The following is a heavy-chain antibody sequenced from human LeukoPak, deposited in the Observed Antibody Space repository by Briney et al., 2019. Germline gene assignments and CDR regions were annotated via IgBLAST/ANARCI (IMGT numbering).Heavy chain of an antibody. V-gene: IGHV3-21*01. Sequence: GGSLRLSCAASGFTFGTYSMNWVRQAPGKGLEWVSSISSSSSYIYYADSVKGRFTISRDNAKNSLSLQMNSLRAEDTAVYYCAREKLYCSSTTCPVDSWGQGTLVTVSS. J-gene: IGHJ4*02. D-gene: IGHD2-2*01. CDR3: AREKLYCSSTTCPVDS. CDR1: GFTFGTYS. CDR2: ISSSSSYI.